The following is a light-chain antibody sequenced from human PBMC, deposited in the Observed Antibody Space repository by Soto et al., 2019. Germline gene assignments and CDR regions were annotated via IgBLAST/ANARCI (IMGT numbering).Light chain of an antibody. Sequence: QSVLTQPHSASAAPGQRVTTSCSGTISNIGDNHVSWYQQVPGKAPKLLIYDNNKRPSGIPDRFSGSRSGTSATLAITGLQTGDEADYICGTWDTTMSGLLFGGGTKVTVL. CDR3: GTWDTTMSGLL. CDR1: ISNIGDNH. CDR2: DNN. V-gene: IGLV1-51*01. J-gene: IGLJ2*01.